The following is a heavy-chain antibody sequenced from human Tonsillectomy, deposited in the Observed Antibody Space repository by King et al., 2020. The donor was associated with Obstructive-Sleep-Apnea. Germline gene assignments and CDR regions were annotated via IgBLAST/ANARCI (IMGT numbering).Heavy chain of an antibody. D-gene: IGHD1-26*01. V-gene: IGHV5-51*01. Sequence: VQLVESGAEVKKPGESLKISCQGSGYDFPTHWIGWVRHLPGKGLEWMGIIYPSDSDNRYSPSFQGQFTNSADKSISTAYLQWSSLKASDTAMYYCARQRVGADDYWGQGTLVTVSS. CDR1: GYDFPTHW. CDR3: ARQRVGADDY. J-gene: IGHJ4*02. CDR2: IYPSDSDN.